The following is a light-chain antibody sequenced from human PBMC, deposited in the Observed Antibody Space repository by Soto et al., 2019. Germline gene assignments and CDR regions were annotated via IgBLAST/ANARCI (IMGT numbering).Light chain of an antibody. CDR3: QQRSNWPPRFT. Sequence: EIVLTQSPATLSLSPGERAPLSCRASQSVSSYLAWYQQKPGQAPRLLIYDASNRATGIPARFSGSGSGTDFTLTISSLEPEDFAVYYCQQRSNWPPRFTFGPGTKVDIK. J-gene: IGKJ3*01. V-gene: IGKV3-11*01. CDR2: DAS. CDR1: QSVSSY.